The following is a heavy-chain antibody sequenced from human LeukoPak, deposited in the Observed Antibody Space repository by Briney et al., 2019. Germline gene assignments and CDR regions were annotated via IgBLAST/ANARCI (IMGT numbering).Heavy chain of an antibody. CDR3: ARDLGGFFAY. D-gene: IGHD3-16*01. CDR2: ISGSGGST. J-gene: IGHJ4*02. V-gene: IGHV3-23*01. CDR1: GFTFSSYG. Sequence: GGSLRLSCAASGFTFSSYGMSWVRQAPGKGLEWVSAISGSGGSTYYADSVKGRFTISRDNFKNTLLLQMNSLRAEDTAVYYCARDLGGFFAYWGQGTLVTVSS.